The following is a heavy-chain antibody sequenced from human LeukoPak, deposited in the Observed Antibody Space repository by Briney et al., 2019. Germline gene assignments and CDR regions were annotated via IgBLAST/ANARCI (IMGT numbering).Heavy chain of an antibody. CDR3: ARCVGRDIVVVPAAMGAGYNWFDP. D-gene: IGHD2-2*01. CDR1: GGSISSGGYY. J-gene: IGHJ5*02. V-gene: IGHV4-30-2*01. Sequence: PSQTLSLTCTVSGGSISSGGYYWSWIRQPPGKGLEWIGYIYHSGSTYYNPSLKSRVTISVDRSKNQFSLKLSSVTAADTAVYYCARCVGRDIVVVPAAMGAGYNWFDPWGQGTLVTVSS. CDR2: IYHSGST.